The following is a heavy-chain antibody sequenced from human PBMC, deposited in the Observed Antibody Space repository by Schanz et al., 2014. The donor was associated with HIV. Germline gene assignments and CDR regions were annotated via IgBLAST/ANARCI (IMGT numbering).Heavy chain of an antibody. CDR2: ISFDGSHK. V-gene: IGHV3-33*05. CDR1: GFTFSNYG. CDR3: AKFGRLLGNFDD. J-gene: IGHJ4*02. D-gene: IGHD2-15*01. Sequence: QVQLVESGGGVVQPGRSLRLSCTASGFTFSNYGMHWVRQAPGKGLEWVAAISFDGSHKYSADSVKGRFTISRDNSKNTLYLQMNSLRAEDTAVYYCAKFGRLLGNFDDWGQGTLVTVSS.